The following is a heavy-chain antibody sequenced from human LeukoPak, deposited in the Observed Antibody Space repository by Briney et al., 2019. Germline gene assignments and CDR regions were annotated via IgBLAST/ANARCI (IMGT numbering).Heavy chain of an antibody. CDR2: ISSSSYI. CDR1: GFTFSSYS. J-gene: IGHJ3*02. Sequence: GGSLRLSCAASGFTFSSYSMNWVRQAPGKGLEWVSSISSSSYIYYADSVKGRFTISRDNAKNSLYLQMNSLRAEDTAVYYCARTGGGVGAFDIWGQGTMVTVSS. CDR3: ARTGGGVGAFDI. V-gene: IGHV3-21*01. D-gene: IGHD4-23*01.